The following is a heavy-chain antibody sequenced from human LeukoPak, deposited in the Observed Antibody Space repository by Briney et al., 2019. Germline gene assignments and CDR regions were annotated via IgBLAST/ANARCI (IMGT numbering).Heavy chain of an antibody. CDR1: GGSISSYY. CDR3: AAVGGFGETGGFDP. V-gene: IGHV4-59*01. CDR2: IYYSGST. J-gene: IGHJ5*02. Sequence: PSETLSLTCTVSGGSISSYYWSWIRQPPGKGLEWIGYIYYSGSTNYNPSLKSRVTISVDTSKNQFSLKLSSVTAADTAVYYCAAVGGFGETGGFDPWGQGTLVTVSS. D-gene: IGHD3-10*01.